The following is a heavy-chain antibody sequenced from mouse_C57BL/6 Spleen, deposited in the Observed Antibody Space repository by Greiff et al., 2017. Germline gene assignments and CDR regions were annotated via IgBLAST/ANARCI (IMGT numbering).Heavy chain of an antibody. D-gene: IGHD1-1*01. CDR2: ISGGGGNT. Sequence: EVKLVESGGGLVKPGGSLKLTCAASGFTFSSYTMSWVRQTPEKRLEWVATISGGGGNTYYPDSVKGRFTISRDNAKNTLYLQMSSLRSEDTALYYCARTTVVAMEYFDVWGTGTTVTVSS. CDR1: GFTFSSYT. V-gene: IGHV5-9*01. J-gene: IGHJ1*03. CDR3: ARTTVVAMEYFDV.